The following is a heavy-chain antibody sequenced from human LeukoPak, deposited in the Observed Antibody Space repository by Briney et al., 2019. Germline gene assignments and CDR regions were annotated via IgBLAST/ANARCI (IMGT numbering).Heavy chain of an antibody. Sequence: AGGSLRLSCAASGFTVSSNYMSWVRQAPGKGLEWVSVIYSGGSTYYADSVKGRFTISRDNSKNTLYLQMNSLRAEDTAVYYCASGQGYSSSWYRGGYFDYWGQGTLVTVSS. V-gene: IGHV3-66*01. CDR1: GFTVSSNY. CDR2: IYSGGST. D-gene: IGHD6-13*01. CDR3: ASGQGYSSSWYRGGYFDY. J-gene: IGHJ4*02.